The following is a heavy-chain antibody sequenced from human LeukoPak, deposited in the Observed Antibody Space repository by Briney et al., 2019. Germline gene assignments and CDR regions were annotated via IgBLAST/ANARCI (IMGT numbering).Heavy chain of an antibody. Sequence: GGSLRLSCTASGFTFSGYTMHWVRQAPGKGLEWVAVISYDGSNKYYADSVKGRFTISRDNSKNTLYLQMNSLRAEDTAVYYCARGGRVEMATREFDYWGQGTLVTVSS. D-gene: IGHD5-24*01. J-gene: IGHJ4*02. CDR1: GFTFSGYT. CDR3: ARGGRVEMATREFDY. V-gene: IGHV3-30*04. CDR2: ISYDGSNK.